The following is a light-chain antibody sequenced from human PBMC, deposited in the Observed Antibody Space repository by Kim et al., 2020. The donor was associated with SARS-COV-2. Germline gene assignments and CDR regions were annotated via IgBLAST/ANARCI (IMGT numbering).Light chain of an antibody. Sequence: SVSPGQTASITCSGDKLGDKYACWYQQKPGQSPVLVIYQDSKRPSGIPERFSGSNSGNTATLTISGTQAMDEADYYCQAWDSSTAVFGVGTKLTVL. J-gene: IGLJ2*01. CDR3: QAWDSSTAV. V-gene: IGLV3-1*01. CDR1: KLGDKY. CDR2: QDS.